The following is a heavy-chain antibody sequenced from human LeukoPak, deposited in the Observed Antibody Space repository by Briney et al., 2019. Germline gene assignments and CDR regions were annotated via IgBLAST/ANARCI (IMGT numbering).Heavy chain of an antibody. J-gene: IGHJ4*02. CDR1: GFSFSNLA. CDR2: ISDGGGIT. D-gene: IGHD6-19*01. Sequence: GGSLRLSCVASGFSFSNLAMGWVRQAPGNGLEWVSVISDGGGITYYADSVKGRFTTCRDNSRNTLYLQMNSLRVDDTAVYYCAKDARRYSGWYFFDHWGQGTLVTVSS. CDR3: AKDARRYSGWYFFDH. V-gene: IGHV3-23*01.